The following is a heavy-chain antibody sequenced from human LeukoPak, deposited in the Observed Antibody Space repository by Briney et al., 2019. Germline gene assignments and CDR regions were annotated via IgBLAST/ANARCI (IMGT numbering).Heavy chain of an antibody. CDR1: GGSFSGYY. CDR2: INHSGST. Sequence: SETLSLTCAVYGGSFSGYYWSWIRQPPGKGLEWIGEINHSGSTNYNPSLKSRVTMSVDTSKNQFSLKLSSVTAADTAVYYCARFTPREGSLDYWGQGTLVTVSS. D-gene: IGHD1-26*01. V-gene: IGHV4-34*01. CDR3: ARFTPREGSLDY. J-gene: IGHJ4*02.